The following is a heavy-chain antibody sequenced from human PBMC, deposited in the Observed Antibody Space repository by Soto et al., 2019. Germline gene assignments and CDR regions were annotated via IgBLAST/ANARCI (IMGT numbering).Heavy chain of an antibody. V-gene: IGHV4-39*01. Sequence: SETLSLTCSVSGDSISSSFYYWGWIRQPPGKGLEWIGNIYYNGRTYYNPSLTSRVTISIDTSKNQFSLNPSSVTAADTAVYYCARRAQLWFPFEIWGRGTMVT. CDR2: IYYNGRT. CDR3: ARRAQLWFPFEI. D-gene: IGHD5-18*01. CDR1: GDSISSSFYY. J-gene: IGHJ3*02.